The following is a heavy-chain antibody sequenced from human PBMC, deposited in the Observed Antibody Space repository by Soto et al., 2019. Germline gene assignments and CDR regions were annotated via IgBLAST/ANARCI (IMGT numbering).Heavy chain of an antibody. CDR2: IDPSDSYT. D-gene: IGHD6-6*01. CDR3: ARSIAARHPPDYYYYCMDV. Sequence: GESLKISCKGSGYSFTSYWISWVRQMPGKGLEWMGRIDPSDSYTNYSPSFQGHVTISADKSISTAYLQWSSLKASDTAMYSCARSIAARHPPDYYYYCMDVWGQGTTVTVSS. J-gene: IGHJ6*02. CDR1: GYSFTSYW. V-gene: IGHV5-10-1*01.